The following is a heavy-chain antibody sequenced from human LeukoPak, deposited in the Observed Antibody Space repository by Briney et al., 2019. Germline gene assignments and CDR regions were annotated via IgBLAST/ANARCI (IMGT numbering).Heavy chain of an antibody. D-gene: IGHD6-19*01. CDR1: GFTFTTYIYS. CDR3: ARGSGWLDY. Sequence: GGSLRLSCAASGFTFTTYIYSMNWVRQAPGKGLEWVSSITSSSTYIYYADSVKGRFTISRDNAKNSLYLQMNTLSAEDTAVYYCARGSGWLDYWGQGTLVTVSS. V-gene: IGHV3-21*01. CDR2: ITSSSTYI. J-gene: IGHJ4*02.